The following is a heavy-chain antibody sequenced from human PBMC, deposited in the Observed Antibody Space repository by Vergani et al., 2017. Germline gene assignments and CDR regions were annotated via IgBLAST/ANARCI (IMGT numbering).Heavy chain of an antibody. Sequence: QVQLQESGPGLVKPSETLSLTCTVSGGSISSYYWSWIRQPPGKGLEWIGYIYYSGSTNYNPSLKSRVTISVDTSKNQFSLKLSSVTAADTAVYYCARLGIRNIFEVVMGAFDIWGQGTMVTVSS. D-gene: IGHD3-3*02. CDR2: IYYSGST. CDR1: GGSISSYY. CDR3: ARLGIRNIFEVVMGAFDI. V-gene: IGHV4-59*08. J-gene: IGHJ3*02.